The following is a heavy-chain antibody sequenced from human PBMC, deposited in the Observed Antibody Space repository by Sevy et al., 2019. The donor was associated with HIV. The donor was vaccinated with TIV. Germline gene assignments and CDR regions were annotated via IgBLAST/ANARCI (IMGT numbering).Heavy chain of an antibody. CDR2: ISCDGSNK. V-gene: IGHV3-30*18. CDR3: ANDGIGIFGVVNAFDD. CDR1: GFSFSSYA. J-gene: IGHJ4*01. D-gene: IGHD3-3*01. Sequence: GGSLRLSCVGSGFSFSSYAMTWVRQAPGKGLEWVAVISCDGSNKYYADSVKGRFTISRDNSRNTLYLQMNSLRAEDTAVYSYANDGIGIFGVVNAFDDWGLGTMVTVSS.